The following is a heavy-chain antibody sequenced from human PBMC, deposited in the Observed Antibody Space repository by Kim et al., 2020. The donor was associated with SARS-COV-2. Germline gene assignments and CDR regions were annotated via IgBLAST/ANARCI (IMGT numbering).Heavy chain of an antibody. V-gene: IGHV4-34*01. J-gene: IGHJ4*02. Sequence: SETLSLTCAVYGGSFSGYYWSWIRQPPGKGLEWIGEINRSGSTNYNPSLKSRVTISVDTSKNQFSLKLSSVTAADTAVYYCARGRRITMVRATSQGVDFDYWGQGTLVTVSS. CDR1: GGSFSGYY. CDR2: INRSGST. CDR3: ARGRRITMVRATSQGVDFDY. D-gene: IGHD3-10*01.